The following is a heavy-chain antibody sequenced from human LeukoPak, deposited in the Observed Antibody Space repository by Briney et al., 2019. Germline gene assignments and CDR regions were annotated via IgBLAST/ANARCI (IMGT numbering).Heavy chain of an antibody. V-gene: IGHV4-30-4*08. D-gene: IGHD3/OR15-3a*01. CDR3: ARAMTFHNWFNP. J-gene: IGHJ5*02. CDR1: GGSISSRSYY. CDR2: FYFSEST. Sequence: SETLSLTCPVSGGSISSRSYYWGWIRQPPGKGLEWIGYFYFSESTFYNPSLRSRVTISGDTSKNQLSLKLNSVTAADTAVYYCARAMTFHNWFNPWGQGTLVAVSS.